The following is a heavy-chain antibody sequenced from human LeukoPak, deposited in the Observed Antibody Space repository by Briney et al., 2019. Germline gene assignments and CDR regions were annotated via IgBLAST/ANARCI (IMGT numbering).Heavy chain of an antibody. J-gene: IGHJ4*02. V-gene: IGHV1-2*02. CDR2: INPNSGGT. D-gene: IGHD6-13*01. CDR1: GYTFTGYY. Sequence: ASVKVSCKASGYTFTGYYMHWVRQAPGQGLEWMGWINPNSGGTNYAQKFQGRVTMTRDTSISTAYMELSRLRSDDTAVYYCARARYSSSWYKLHSHFDYWGQRTLVTVSS. CDR3: ARARYSSSWYKLHSHFDY.